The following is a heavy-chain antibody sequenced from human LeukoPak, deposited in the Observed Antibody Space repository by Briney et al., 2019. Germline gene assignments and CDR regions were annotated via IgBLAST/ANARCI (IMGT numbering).Heavy chain of an antibody. V-gene: IGHV3-48*02. D-gene: IGHD2-21*01. CDR3: ARGSRAYSYYFDY. Sequence: GGSLRLSCAASGFTLGSYSMNWVRQAPGKGLEWLSYIGTSSSTTYYADSVKGRFTISRDNAKNSLYLQMNSLRDEDTALYYCARGSRAYSYYFDYWGQGTPVTVSS. CDR2: IGTSSSTT. J-gene: IGHJ4*02. CDR1: GFTLGSYS.